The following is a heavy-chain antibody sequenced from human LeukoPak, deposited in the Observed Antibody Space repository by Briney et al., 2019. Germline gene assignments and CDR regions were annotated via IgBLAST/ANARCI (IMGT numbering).Heavy chain of an antibody. CDR3: AREASKIKDMDL. CDR1: GLTFSNYN. Sequence: SGGSQRLSCAASGLTFSNYNMDWVRQAPGEGLEWVSSIGTSGTDRYYADSVKGRFAISRDNAKNSLYLQMNSLRDEDTALYYCAREASKIKDMDLWGQGTTVTVSS. V-gene: IGHV3-21*01. J-gene: IGHJ6*02. CDR2: IGTSGTDR.